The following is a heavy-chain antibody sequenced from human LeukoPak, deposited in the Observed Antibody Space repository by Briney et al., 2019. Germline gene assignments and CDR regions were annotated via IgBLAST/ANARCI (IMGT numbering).Heavy chain of an antibody. CDR2: IIPIFGTA. V-gene: IGHV1-69*05. D-gene: IGHD3-3*01. CDR3: ARATLRFFFYFDY. Sequence: SVKDSCKASGGTFSSYAISWVRQAPGQGLEWMGRIIPIFGTANYAQKFQGRVTITTDESTSTAYMELSSLRSEDTAVYYCARATLRFFFYFDYWGQGTLVTVSS. CDR1: GGTFSSYA. J-gene: IGHJ4*02.